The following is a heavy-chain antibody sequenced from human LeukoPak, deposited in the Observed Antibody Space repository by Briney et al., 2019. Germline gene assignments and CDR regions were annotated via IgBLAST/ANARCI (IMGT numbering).Heavy chain of an antibody. D-gene: IGHD4-11*01. Sequence: SVKVSCTASGGTFSSYTISWVRQAPGQGLEWMGRIIPILGIANYAQKFQGRVTITADKSTSTAYMELSSLRSEDTAVYYCARCRETTVAPDAFDMWGQGTMVTVSS. V-gene: IGHV1-69*02. CDR1: GGTFSSYT. CDR2: IIPILGIA. CDR3: ARCRETTVAPDAFDM. J-gene: IGHJ3*02.